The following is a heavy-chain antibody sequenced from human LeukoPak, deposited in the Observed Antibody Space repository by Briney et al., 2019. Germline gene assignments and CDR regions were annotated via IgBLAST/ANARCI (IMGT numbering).Heavy chain of an antibody. CDR1: GGTYSSYA. D-gene: IGHD3-10*01. V-gene: IGHV1-69*04. J-gene: IGHJ4*02. CDR2: IIPILGIA. Sequence: SVKVSCKASGGTYSSYAISWVRQAPGQGLEWMGRIIPILGIANYAQKFQGRVTMTRNTSISTAYMELSSLRSEDTAVYYCARVDSMVRGVIIRPLGYWGQGTLVTVSS. CDR3: ARVDSMVRGVIIRPLGY.